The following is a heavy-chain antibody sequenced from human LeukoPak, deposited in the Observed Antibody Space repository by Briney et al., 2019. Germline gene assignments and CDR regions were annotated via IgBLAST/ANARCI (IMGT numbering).Heavy chain of an antibody. V-gene: IGHV4-59*01. Sequence: SETLSLTCTISGGSISSYYWSWIRQPPGKGLEWIGYIYYSGSTNYNPSLKSRVTISVDTSKNQFSLKLSSVTAADTAVYYCARSSSSGGGSGSYYGDYYYYYMDVWGKGTTVTISS. D-gene: IGHD3-10*01. J-gene: IGHJ6*03. CDR1: GGSISSYY. CDR2: IYYSGST. CDR3: ARSSSSGGGSGSYYGDYYYYYMDV.